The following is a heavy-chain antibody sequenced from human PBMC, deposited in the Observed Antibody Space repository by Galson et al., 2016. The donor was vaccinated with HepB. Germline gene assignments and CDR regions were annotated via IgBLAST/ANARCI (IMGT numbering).Heavy chain of an antibody. D-gene: IGHD1-26*01. Sequence: SLRLSCAASGFTFSDYFMAWIRQPPGKGLEWVSHIRYSGDPMSYADSVMGRFTISRDNAKNSPFLQMDRLRAEDAAVYYCAKPRNSGTYPDAFDVWGQGTKVTVSS. J-gene: IGHJ3*01. CDR1: GFTFSDYF. CDR3: AKPRNSGTYPDAFDV. V-gene: IGHV3-11*04. CDR2: IRYSGDPM.